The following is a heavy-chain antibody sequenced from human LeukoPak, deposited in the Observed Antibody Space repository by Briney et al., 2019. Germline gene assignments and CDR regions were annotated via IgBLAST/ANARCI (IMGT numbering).Heavy chain of an antibody. Sequence: ASVKVSCKASGYTFTGYFIHWVRQAPGQGLEWMGWINPNSGDTNYAQKFQGRVTMTRDTSISTAYMELSRLRSDDTAVYYCARDKGTSYLSSFDYWGQGTLVTVSS. V-gene: IGHV1-2*02. J-gene: IGHJ4*02. CDR3: ARDKGTSYLSSFDY. CDR2: INPNSGDT. CDR1: GYTFTGYF. D-gene: IGHD6-6*01.